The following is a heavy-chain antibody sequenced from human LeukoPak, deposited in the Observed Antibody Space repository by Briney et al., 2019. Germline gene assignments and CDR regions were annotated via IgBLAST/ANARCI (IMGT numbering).Heavy chain of an antibody. Sequence: PGGSLRLSCAASGFTVSSNYMSWVRQAPGKGLEWVSVIYSGGSTYHADSVKGRFTISRDNSKNTLYLQMNSLRAEGTAVYYCARMGSGSYPDYWGQGTLVTVSS. CDR2: IYSGGST. CDR3: ARMGSGSYPDY. V-gene: IGHV3-66*01. J-gene: IGHJ4*02. D-gene: IGHD1-26*01. CDR1: GFTVSSNY.